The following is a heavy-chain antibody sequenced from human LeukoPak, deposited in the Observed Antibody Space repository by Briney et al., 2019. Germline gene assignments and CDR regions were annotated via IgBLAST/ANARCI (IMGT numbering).Heavy chain of an antibody. CDR3: ARGLRYCSGGSCYYYYYGMDV. J-gene: IGHJ6*02. V-gene: IGHV5-51*01. D-gene: IGHD2-15*01. CDR1: GYSFTSYW. Sequence: GESLKISCKGSGYSFTSYWIGWVRQMPGKGLEWMGIIYPGDSDTRYSPSFQGQVTTSADKSISTAYLQWSSLKASDTAMYYCARGLRYCSGGSCYYYYYGMDVWGQGTTVTVSS. CDR2: IYPGDSDT.